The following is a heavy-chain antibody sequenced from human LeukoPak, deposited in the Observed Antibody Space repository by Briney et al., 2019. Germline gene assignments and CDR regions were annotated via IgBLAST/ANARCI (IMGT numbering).Heavy chain of an antibody. CDR2: IKQDGSEK. Sequence: YPGGSLRLSCAASGFTFSIYWMSWVRQAPGKGLEWVANIKQDGSEKYSVDSVKGRFTISRDNAKNSLYLQMNSLRAEDTAVYYCVRRSAMPYFDYWGQGTLVTVSS. V-gene: IGHV3-7*01. D-gene: IGHD2-2*01. CDR3: VRRSAMPYFDY. CDR1: GFTFSIYW. J-gene: IGHJ4*02.